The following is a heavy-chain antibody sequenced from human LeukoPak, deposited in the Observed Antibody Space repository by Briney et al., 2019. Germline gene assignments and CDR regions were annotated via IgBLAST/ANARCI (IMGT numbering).Heavy chain of an antibody. CDR2: IYSGGST. CDR3: AKDLAGGITMIVVGD. D-gene: IGHD3-22*01. CDR1: GFTVSSNY. Sequence: GGSLRLSCAASGFTVSSNYMSWVRQAPGKGLEWVSVIYSGGSTYYADSVKGRFTISRDNSKNTLYLQMNSLRAEDTAVYYCAKDLAGGITMIVVGDWGQGTLVTVSS. V-gene: IGHV3-53*01. J-gene: IGHJ4*02.